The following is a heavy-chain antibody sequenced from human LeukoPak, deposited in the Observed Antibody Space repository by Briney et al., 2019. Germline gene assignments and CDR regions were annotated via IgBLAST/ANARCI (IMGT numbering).Heavy chain of an antibody. V-gene: IGHV3-7*03. J-gene: IGHJ4*02. CDR1: VFTFSQQY. D-gene: IGHD3-3*01. Sequence: GGSLRLSCAASVFTFSQQYMNWVRQTRWKGLEWVATLSPDGSDKFYVGSVKGRFTISRDNAKNSLYLQMNSLRVEDTAVYFCARQGRSWDYWGQGTLVTVSS. CDR2: LSPDGSDK. CDR3: ARQGRSWDY.